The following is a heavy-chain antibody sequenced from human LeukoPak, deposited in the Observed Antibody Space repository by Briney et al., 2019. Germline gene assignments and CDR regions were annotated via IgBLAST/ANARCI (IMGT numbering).Heavy chain of an antibody. CDR2: VSGSGGST. V-gene: IGHV3-23*01. D-gene: IGHD5-12*01. Sequence: PAGSLRLSCAASGFTFSSYAMNWVRQAPGKGLEWVSTVSGSGGSTYYADSVKGRFTISRDNSKNTLYLQMNSLRAEDTAIYYCTKLGGAYSGYEIDYWGQGTLVTVSS. CDR1: GFTFSSYA. CDR3: TKLGGAYSGYEIDY. J-gene: IGHJ4*02.